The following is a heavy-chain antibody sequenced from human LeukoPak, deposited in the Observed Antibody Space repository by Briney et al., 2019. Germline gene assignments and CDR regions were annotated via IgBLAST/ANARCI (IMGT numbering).Heavy chain of an antibody. J-gene: IGHJ4*02. CDR1: GGSISGGSYY. Sequence: SQTLSLTCTVSGGSISGGSYYSSWIRQPAGKGLEWIGRIYTSGSTNYNPSLKSRVTISVDTSKNQFSLKLRSVTAADTAVYYCARDQGYGDPGYWGQGTLVTVSS. V-gene: IGHV4-61*02. CDR2: IYTSGST. D-gene: IGHD4-17*01. CDR3: ARDQGYGDPGY.